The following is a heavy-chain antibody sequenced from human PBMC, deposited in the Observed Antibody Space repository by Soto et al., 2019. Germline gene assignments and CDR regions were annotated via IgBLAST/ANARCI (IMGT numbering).Heavy chain of an antibody. CDR2: ISGSGGST. CDR3: AKDPGKYGDYDGWFDP. J-gene: IGHJ5*02. V-gene: IGHV3-23*01. CDR1: GFTFSSYA. D-gene: IGHD4-17*01. Sequence: EVQLLESGGGLVQPGGSLRLSCAASGFTFSSYAMSWVRQAPGKGLEWVSAISGSGGSTYYADSVKGRFTISRDNSKNTLYLQMNGLRAEDTAVYYCAKDPGKYGDYDGWFDPWGQGTLVTVSS.